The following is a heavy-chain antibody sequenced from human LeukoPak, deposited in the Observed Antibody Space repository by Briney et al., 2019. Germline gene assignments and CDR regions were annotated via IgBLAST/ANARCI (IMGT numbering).Heavy chain of an antibody. V-gene: IGHV3-23*01. D-gene: IGHD1-26*01. Sequence: PGGSLRLSCAASGFTFSTYAMSWVRQAPGKGLEWVSAISGSGGSTYYADSVKGRFTISRDNSKNTLYLQMNSLRAEDMAVYYCAKGEKYYYYYYMDVWGKGTTVTVSS. CDR3: AKGEKYYYYYYMDV. CDR1: GFTFSTYA. J-gene: IGHJ6*03. CDR2: ISGSGGST.